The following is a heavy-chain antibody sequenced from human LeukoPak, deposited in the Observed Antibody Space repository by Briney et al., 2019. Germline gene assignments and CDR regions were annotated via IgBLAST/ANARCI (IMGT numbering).Heavy chain of an antibody. CDR1: GFTFSSYA. CDR2: ISYDGSNK. CDR3: AKDRCSNGIGCYYYYMDV. Sequence: GGSLRLSCAASGFTFSSYAMHWVRQAPGKGLEWVAVISYDGSNKYYADSVKCRFTISRDNYKNILYLKMNSLRAEDTAVYYCAKDRCSNGIGCYYYYMDVWGKGTTVTISS. J-gene: IGHJ6*03. V-gene: IGHV3-30*04. D-gene: IGHD2-8*01.